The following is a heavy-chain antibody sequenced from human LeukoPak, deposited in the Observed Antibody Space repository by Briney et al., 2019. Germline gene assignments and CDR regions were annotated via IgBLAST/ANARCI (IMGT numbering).Heavy chain of an antibody. CDR3: ARDYCSSTSCLFDY. V-gene: IGHV1-2*06. Sequence: GASVKVSCKASGYTFTGYHMHWVRRAPGQGLEWMGRINPNSGDTNYAQKFQGRVTMTRDTSISTAYMELSRLRSDDTAAYYCARDYCSSTSCLFDYWGQGALVTVSS. J-gene: IGHJ4*02. CDR1: GYTFTGYH. D-gene: IGHD2-2*01. CDR2: INPNSGDT.